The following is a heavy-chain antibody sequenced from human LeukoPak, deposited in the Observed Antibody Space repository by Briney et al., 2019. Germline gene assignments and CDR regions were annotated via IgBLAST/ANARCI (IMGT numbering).Heavy chain of an antibody. J-gene: IGHJ6*02. D-gene: IGHD3-10*01. V-gene: IGHV3-21*01. CDR3: ARERYYYGSELPYYYYYGMDV. CDR2: ISSSSSYI. CDR1: GFTFSSYS. Sequence: GGSLRLSCAASGFTFSSYSMNWVRQAPGKGLEWVSSISSSSSYIYYADSVKGRFTISRDNAKNSLYLQMSSLRAEDTAVYYCARERYYYGSELPYYYYYGMDVWGQGTTVTVSS.